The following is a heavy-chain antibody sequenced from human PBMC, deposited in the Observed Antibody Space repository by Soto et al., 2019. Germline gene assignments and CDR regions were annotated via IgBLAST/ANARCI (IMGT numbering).Heavy chain of an antibody. V-gene: IGHV3-53*01. CDR1: GFTISNSY. Sequence: GGSLRLSCAASGFTISNSYMTWVRQAPGKGLEWVSVIYTGGSAYYADSVKGRSTISRDASKNTLYLQVNSLRAEDTAVYYCARATRYFGSFDYWGQGILVTVSS. D-gene: IGHD2-2*01. J-gene: IGHJ4*02. CDR2: IYTGGSA. CDR3: ARATRYFGSFDY.